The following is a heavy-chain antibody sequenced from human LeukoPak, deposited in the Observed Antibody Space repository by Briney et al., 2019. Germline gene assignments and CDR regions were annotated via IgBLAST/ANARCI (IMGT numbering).Heavy chain of an antibody. CDR2: MNPKSGNT. D-gene: IGHD3-10*01. J-gene: IGHJ3*02. CDR1: GYTFTSYD. Sequence: ASVKVSCKASGYTFTSYDINWVRQATGQGLEWMGWMNPKSGNTGYAQKFQGRVTITRNTSISTAYMELSSLRSEDTAVYYCARGNLYYYGSVLDIWGQGTMVTVSS. V-gene: IGHV1-8*03. CDR3: ARGNLYYYGSVLDI.